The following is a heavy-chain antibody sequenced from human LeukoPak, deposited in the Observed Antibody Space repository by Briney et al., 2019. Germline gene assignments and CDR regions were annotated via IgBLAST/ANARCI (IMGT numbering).Heavy chain of an antibody. V-gene: IGHV3-66*01. CDR1: GFTVSSDY. J-gene: IGHJ4*02. CDR3: QISRGPAASLLWFGELFDY. D-gene: IGHD3-10*01. Sequence: GGSLRLSCAASGFTVSSDYMSWVRQAPGKGLEWVSVIYSGGSTYYADSVKGRFTISRDNSKNTLYLQMNSLRAEYTAWDDCQISRGPAASLLWFGELFDYWGQGTLVTVSS. CDR2: IYSGGST.